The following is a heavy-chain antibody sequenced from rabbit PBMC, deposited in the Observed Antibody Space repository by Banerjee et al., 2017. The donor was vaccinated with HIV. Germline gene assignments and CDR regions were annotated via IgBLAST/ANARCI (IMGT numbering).Heavy chain of an antibody. CDR3: AREESYYLNL. V-gene: IGHV1S40*01. CDR2: IDNGNGNT. J-gene: IGHJ4*01. Sequence: QSLEESGGDLVKPGASLTLTCTASGFSFSRGYDMCWVRQAPGKGLEWIACIDNGNGNTYYASWAKGRFTISKTSSTTVTLQMTSLTAADTATYFCAREESYYLNLWGQGTLVTVS. CDR1: GFSFSRGYD. D-gene: IGHD3-1*01.